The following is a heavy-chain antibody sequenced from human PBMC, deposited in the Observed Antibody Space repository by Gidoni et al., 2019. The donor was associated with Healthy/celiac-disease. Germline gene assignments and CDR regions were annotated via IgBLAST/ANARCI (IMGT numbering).Heavy chain of an antibody. V-gene: IGHV5-51*01. CDR2: IYPGDSDT. Sequence: GWVRQMPGKGLEWMGIIYPGDSDTRYSPSFQGQVTISADKSISTAYLQWSSLKASDTAMYYCARQGKASYSSKLVWFDPWGQGTLVTVSS. CDR3: ARQGKASYSSKLVWFDP. D-gene: IGHD6-13*01. J-gene: IGHJ5*02.